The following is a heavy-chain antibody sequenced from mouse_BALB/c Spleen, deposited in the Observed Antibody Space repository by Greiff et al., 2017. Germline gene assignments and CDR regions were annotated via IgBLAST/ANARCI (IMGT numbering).Heavy chain of an antibody. J-gene: IGHJ2*01. CDR2: IRLKSNNYAT. CDR3: TREGSSYYFDY. Sequence: EVQVVESGGGLVQPGGSMKLSCVASGFTFSNYWMNWVRQSPEKGLEWVAEIRLKSNNYATHYAESVKGRFTISRDDSKSSVYLQMNNLRAEDTGIYYCTREGSSYYFDYWGQGTTLTVSS. D-gene: IGHD1-1*01. CDR1: GFTFSNYW. V-gene: IGHV6-6*02.